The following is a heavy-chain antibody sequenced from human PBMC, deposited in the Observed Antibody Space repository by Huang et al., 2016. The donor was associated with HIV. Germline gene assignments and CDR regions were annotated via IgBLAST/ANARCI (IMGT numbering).Heavy chain of an antibody. CDR2: INWNGGRI. Sequence: EVQLVESGGGLAQPGRSLRLSCAASGFTFDDYAIHWVRQAPGKGLEWVSGINWNGGRIDYADSVKGRFTISRDNAKNSLYMEMNSLRAEDTAVYYCAKKRTGTALFGDSAFDYWGQGTLVTVSS. D-gene: IGHD1-1*01. CDR1: GFTFDDYA. V-gene: IGHV3-9*01. CDR3: AKKRTGTALFGDSAFDY. J-gene: IGHJ4*02.